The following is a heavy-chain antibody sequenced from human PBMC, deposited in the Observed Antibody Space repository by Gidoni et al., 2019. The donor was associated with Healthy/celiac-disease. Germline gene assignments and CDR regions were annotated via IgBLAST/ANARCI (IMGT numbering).Heavy chain of an antibody. J-gene: IGHJ6*02. V-gene: IGHV3-33*06. CDR2: IWYDGSNK. CDR3: AKDNDYYYGMDV. Sequence: QVQLVESGGGVVQPGRSLSLSCAASGFTFSSYGMHWVRQAPGKGLEWVAVIWYDGSNKYYADSVKGRFTISRDNSKNTLYLQMNSLRAEDTAVYYCAKDNDYYYGMDVWGQGTTVTVSS. CDR1: GFTFSSYG.